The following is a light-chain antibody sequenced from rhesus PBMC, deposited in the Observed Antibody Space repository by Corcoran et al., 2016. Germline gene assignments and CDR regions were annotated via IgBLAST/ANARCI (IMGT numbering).Light chain of an antibody. CDR2: AAS. V-gene: IGKV1-28*01. CDR1: QGISSY. CDR3: LQHNSYPYS. Sequence: DIQMTQSPSSLSASVGDTVTITCRASQGISSYLNWVQQKPGKAPKLLIYAASSLESGVPSRFSGSGSGTEFTLTISSLQPADFAAYYCLQHNSYPYSFGQGTKVEIK. J-gene: IGKJ2*01.